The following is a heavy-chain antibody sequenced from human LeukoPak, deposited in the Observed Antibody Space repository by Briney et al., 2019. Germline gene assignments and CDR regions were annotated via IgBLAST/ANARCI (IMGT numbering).Heavy chain of an antibody. CDR2: IIPIFGTA. Sequence: GASVKVSCKASGYTFTTYYMHWVRQAPGQGLEWMGGIIPIFGTANYAQKFQGRVTITADESVSTAYMELSSLRSEDTAVYYCALDCSSTSCYLYYGSGSDRHRRTFDYWGQGTLVTVSS. CDR1: GYTFTTYY. CDR3: ALDCSSTSCYLYYGSGSDRHRRTFDY. D-gene: IGHD2-2*01. J-gene: IGHJ4*02. V-gene: IGHV1-69*13.